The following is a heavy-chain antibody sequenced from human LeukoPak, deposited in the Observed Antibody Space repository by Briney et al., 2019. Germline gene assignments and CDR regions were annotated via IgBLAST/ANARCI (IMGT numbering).Heavy chain of an antibody. CDR3: ARTNHDFWSGYMPHPPLP. J-gene: IGHJ3*01. Sequence: GGSLRLSCAASGFTFSSYSMNWDRQAPGKGLEWASSISSSSSYIYYADSVKGRFTISRDNAKNSLYLQMNSLRAEDTAVYYCARTNHDFWSGYMPHPPLPWGQGTMVTVSS. CDR1: GFTFSSYS. CDR2: ISSSSSYI. V-gene: IGHV3-21*01. D-gene: IGHD3-3*01.